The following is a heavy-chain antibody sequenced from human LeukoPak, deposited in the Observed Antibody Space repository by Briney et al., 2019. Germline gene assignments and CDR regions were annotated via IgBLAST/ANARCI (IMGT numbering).Heavy chain of an antibody. CDR1: GFTFNRFW. Sequence: PGGSLRLSCAASGFTFNRFWMSWVRQAPGKGLEWVANMKQDGSEIYYVDSVKGRFTISRDNAKNSLYLQMNRLRAEDTAIYFCAREATITAYNFDYWGQGTLVTVSS. CDR2: MKQDGSEI. J-gene: IGHJ4*02. D-gene: IGHD5-24*01. CDR3: AREATITAYNFDY. V-gene: IGHV3-7*01.